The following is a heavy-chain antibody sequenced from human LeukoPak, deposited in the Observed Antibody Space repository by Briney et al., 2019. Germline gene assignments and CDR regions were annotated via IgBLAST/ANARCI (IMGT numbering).Heavy chain of an antibody. CDR2: ITSGGDYI. V-gene: IGHV3-21*01. J-gene: IGHJ4*02. CDR3: ARGHYDVLAASYKWSPDY. CDR1: GFTFNTFN. D-gene: IGHD3-9*01. Sequence: GGSLRLSCAASGFTFNTFNMKWVRQAPGKGLEWVSSITSGGDYIYYADSVKGRFNTSRDNAKSSLSLQLNSLRVEDTAVYYCARGHYDVLAASYKWSPDYWGQGTLVTVSS.